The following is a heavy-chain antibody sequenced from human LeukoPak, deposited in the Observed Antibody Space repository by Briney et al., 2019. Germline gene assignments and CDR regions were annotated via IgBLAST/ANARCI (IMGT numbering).Heavy chain of an antibody. D-gene: IGHD2-21*02. Sequence: GGSLRLSCAASGFTFSSYEMNWVRQAPGKGLEWVSYISSSGSTIYYADSVKGRFTISRGNAKNSLYLKMNSLRAEDTAVYYCARSQYCGGDCYLRLFDYWGQGTLVTVSS. CDR2: ISSSGSTI. J-gene: IGHJ4*02. CDR3: ARSQYCGGDCYLRLFDY. CDR1: GFTFSSYE. V-gene: IGHV3-48*03.